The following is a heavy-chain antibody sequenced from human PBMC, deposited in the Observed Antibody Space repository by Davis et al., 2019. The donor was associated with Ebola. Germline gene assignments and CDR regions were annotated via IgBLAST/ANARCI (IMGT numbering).Heavy chain of an antibody. Sequence: PGGSLRLSCAASGFTFSSYWMSWVRQAPGEGLEWVANIKQDGSEKYYVDSVKGRFTISRDNDKNSLSLQMNGLRGEDTAVYYCARGPSTGNSFTYWGQGTLVTVSS. J-gene: IGHJ4*02. CDR3: ARGPSTGNSFTY. CDR1: GFTFSSYW. CDR2: IKQDGSEK. D-gene: IGHD4-23*01. V-gene: IGHV3-7*01.